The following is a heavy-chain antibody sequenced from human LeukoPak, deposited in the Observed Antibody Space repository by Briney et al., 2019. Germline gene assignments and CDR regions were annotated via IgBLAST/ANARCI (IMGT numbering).Heavy chain of an antibody. CDR3: AADLLYSNSTSPFDY. Sequence: ASVKVSCKASGYTFTGYYMQWVRQARGQRLEWIGWIVVGSGNTNYAQKFQERVTITRDMSTTTAYMELSSLRSEDTAVYYCAADLLYSNSTSPFDYWGQGTLVTVSS. CDR1: GYTFTGYY. V-gene: IGHV1-58*02. D-gene: IGHD4-11*01. J-gene: IGHJ4*02. CDR2: IVVGSGNT.